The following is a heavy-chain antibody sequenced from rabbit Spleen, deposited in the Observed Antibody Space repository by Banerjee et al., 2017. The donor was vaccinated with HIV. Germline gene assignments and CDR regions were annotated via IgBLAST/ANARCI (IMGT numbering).Heavy chain of an antibody. J-gene: IGHJ4*01. V-gene: IGHV1S47*01. Sequence: EQLEESGGGLVKPEGSLTLTCKASGVSFSDKDVMCWVRQAPGKGLEWIGYIDPVFGITYDASWVNGRFTISSHNAQNPLYLQLSSLTSADTATYFCVRDQAGDADYGPYYLNLWGPGTLVTVS. CDR3: VRDQAGDADYGPYYLNL. CDR2: IDPVFGIT. D-gene: IGHD2-1*01. CDR1: GVSFSDKD.